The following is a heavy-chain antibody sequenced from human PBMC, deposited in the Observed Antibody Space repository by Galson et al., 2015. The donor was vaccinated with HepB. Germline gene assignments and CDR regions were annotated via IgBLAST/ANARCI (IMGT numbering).Heavy chain of an antibody. D-gene: IGHD6-19*01. CDR3: ARGIGASVAGLHYFDY. Sequence: SLRLSCAASGFTFSTYWMHWVRQAPGKGLVWVSRINNDGTTTSYADSVKGRFTISRDNAKDTLYLQMNSLGAEDTAVYYCARGIGASVAGLHYFDYWGQGTLVTVSS. J-gene: IGHJ4*02. V-gene: IGHV3-74*01. CDR1: GFTFSTYW. CDR2: INNDGTTT.